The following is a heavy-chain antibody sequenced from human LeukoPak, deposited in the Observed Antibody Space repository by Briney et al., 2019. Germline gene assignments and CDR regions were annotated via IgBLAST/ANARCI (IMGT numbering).Heavy chain of an antibody. D-gene: IGHD4-17*01. CDR1: GGSISSYC. CDR3: ARGDSSYGDYTK. Sequence: PSETLSLNSSVSGGSISSYCWGWIRQPPGMGVGRMEYIYYSGSTNYNPSLKGRVTISIDTSKNQFSLKLSSVTAADTAVYYCARGDSSYGDYTKWGQGILVTVSS. V-gene: IGHV4-59*01. J-gene: IGHJ4*02. CDR2: IYYSGST.